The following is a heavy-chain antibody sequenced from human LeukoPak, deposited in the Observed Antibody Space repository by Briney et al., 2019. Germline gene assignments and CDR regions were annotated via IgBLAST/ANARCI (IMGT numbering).Heavy chain of an antibody. CDR2: MNYGGTS. CDR1: GGSLSSSSSSY. CDR3: ARLYSSSWYNWFDP. D-gene: IGHD6-13*01. Sequence: SETLSLTCTVSGGSLSSSSSSYWGWIRQPPGKGLEWIGSMNYGGTSHYNPSLKSRVTISVDMSKKQFSLKLSSVTAADTAVYYCARLYSSSWYNWFDPWGQGTLVTVSS. V-gene: IGHV4-39*01. J-gene: IGHJ5*02.